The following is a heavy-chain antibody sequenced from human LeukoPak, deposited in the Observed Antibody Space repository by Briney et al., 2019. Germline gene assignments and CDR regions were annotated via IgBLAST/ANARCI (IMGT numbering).Heavy chain of an antibody. CDR3: TTDFNPQPYYYDSSGYFDY. D-gene: IGHD3-22*01. V-gene: IGHV3-15*01. Sequence: PGGSLRLSCAASGFTFSNAWMSWVRQAPGKGLEWVGRIKSKIDGGTTDYAAPVKGRFTISRDDSKNTLYLQMNSLKTEDTAVYFCTTDFNPQPYYYDSSGYFDYWGQGTLVTVSS. CDR2: IKSKIDGGTT. CDR1: GFTFSNAW. J-gene: IGHJ4*02.